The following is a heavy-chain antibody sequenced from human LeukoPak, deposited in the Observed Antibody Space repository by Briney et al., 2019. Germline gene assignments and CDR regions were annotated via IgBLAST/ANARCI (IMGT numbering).Heavy chain of an antibody. J-gene: IGHJ5*02. D-gene: IGHD2-2*01. CDR3: ARLCSSTSCPPYH. V-gene: IGHV4-59*08. Sequence: ASETLSLTCTVSGGSISSYYWSWIRQPPGKGLEWIGYIYYSGSTNYNPSLKSRVTISVDTSKNQFSLKLSSVTAADTAVYYCARLCSSTSCPPYHWGQGTLVTVSS. CDR2: IYYSGST. CDR1: GGSISSYY.